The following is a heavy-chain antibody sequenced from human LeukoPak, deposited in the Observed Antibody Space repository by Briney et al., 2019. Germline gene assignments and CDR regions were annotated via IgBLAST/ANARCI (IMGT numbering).Heavy chain of an antibody. Sequence: SVKVSCKASGGIFSSYAISWVRQAPGQGLEWMGRIIPILGIANYAQKFQGRVTITADKSTSTAYMELSSLRSEDTAVYYCASFYGSGSYPTLAPPDVWGQGTTVTVSS. V-gene: IGHV1-69*04. CDR1: GGIFSSYA. D-gene: IGHD3-10*01. J-gene: IGHJ6*02. CDR3: ASFYGSGSYPTLAPPDV. CDR2: IIPILGIA.